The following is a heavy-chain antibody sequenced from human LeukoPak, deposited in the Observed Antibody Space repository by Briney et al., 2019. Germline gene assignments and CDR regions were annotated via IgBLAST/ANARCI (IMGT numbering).Heavy chain of an antibody. D-gene: IGHD3-10*01. CDR1: GFTFSSYA. V-gene: IGHV3-30*04. Sequence: GRSLRLSCAASGFTFSSYAMHWVRQAPGKGLEWVAVISYDGSNKYYADSVKGRFTVSRDNSKNTLYLQMNSLRAEDTAVYYCARDGSDGGVFLDVWGKGTTVTVSS. J-gene: IGHJ6*04. CDR3: ARDGSDGGVFLDV. CDR2: ISYDGSNK.